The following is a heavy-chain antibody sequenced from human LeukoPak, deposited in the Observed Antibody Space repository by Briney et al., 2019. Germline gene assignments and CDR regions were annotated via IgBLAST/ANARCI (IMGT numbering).Heavy chain of an antibody. D-gene: IGHD3-10*01. J-gene: IGHJ4*02. V-gene: IGHV3-7*03. Sequence: GGSLRLSCAASGFTFSSYWRSWVRQAPGRGLGWVANIKQDGSEKHYVDSVKGRSTISRDNAKSSVSLQMNSLRAEDTAVYYCAKIGSITMVRFYFDYWGQGTLVTVSS. CDR3: AKIGSITMVRFYFDY. CDR1: GFTFSSYW. CDR2: IKQDGSEK.